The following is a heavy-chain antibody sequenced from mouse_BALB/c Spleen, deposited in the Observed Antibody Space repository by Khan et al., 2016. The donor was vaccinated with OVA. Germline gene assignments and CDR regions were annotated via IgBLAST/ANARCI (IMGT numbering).Heavy chain of an antibody. CDR2: ISSDSYTI. D-gene: IGHD2-1*01. V-gene: IGHV5-17*02. J-gene: IGHJ3*01. CDR3: ARGNGAWFAY. Sequence: EVHLVESGGGLVQPGGSRKLSCAASGFTFSSFGMHWVRQAPEKGLEWVAYISSDSYTIYYADTVKGRFTISRDNPRKTLFLQMTSLGSEDTARYYCARGNGAWFAYWGQGTLVTVSA. CDR1: GFTFSSFG.